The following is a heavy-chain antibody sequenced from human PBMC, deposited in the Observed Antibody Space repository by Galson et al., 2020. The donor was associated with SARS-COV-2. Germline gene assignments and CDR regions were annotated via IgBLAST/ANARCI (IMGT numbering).Heavy chain of an antibody. J-gene: IGHJ6*02. CDR3: AAELSDYYGSGSYYNGYGMDV. CDR1: AFTFSSYG. D-gene: IGHD3-10*01. Sequence: GGSLRLSCAASAFTFSSYGMHWVRQAPGKGLEWVAVIWYDGSNKYYADSVKGRFTISRDNSKNTLYLQMNSLRAEDTAVYYCAAELSDYYGSGSYYNGYGMDVWGQGTTVTVSS. V-gene: IGHV3-33*01. CDR2: IWYDGSNK.